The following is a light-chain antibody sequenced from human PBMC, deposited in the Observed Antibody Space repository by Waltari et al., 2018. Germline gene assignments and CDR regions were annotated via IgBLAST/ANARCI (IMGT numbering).Light chain of an antibody. CDR3: QQYYTSPVLS. CDR2: WAS. V-gene: IGKV4-1*01. CDR1: QSLLHTSNNGKY. J-gene: IGKJ4*01. Sequence: DIVMTQSPDSLAVSLGERATINCKSSQSLLHTSNNGKYLAWYQKKPGQPPKMLFYWASTRESGVPDRFSASGSGTDFTLTISSLQADDVAIYYCQQYYTSPVLSFGGGTKVEIK.